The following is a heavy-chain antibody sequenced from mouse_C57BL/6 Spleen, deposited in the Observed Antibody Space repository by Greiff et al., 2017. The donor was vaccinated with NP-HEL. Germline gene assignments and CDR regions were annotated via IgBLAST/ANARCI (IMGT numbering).Heavy chain of an antibody. CDR2: IYPGDGDT. D-gene: IGHD2-4*01. Sequence: QVQLQQSGPELVKPGASVKISCKASGYAFSSSWMNWVKQRPGKGLEWIGRIYPGDGDTNYNGKFKGKATLTADKSSSTAYMQLSSLTSEDSAVYFCARERYYDYDLDDWGKGTTLTVSS. CDR3: ARERYYDYDLDD. CDR1: GYAFSSSW. V-gene: IGHV1-82*01. J-gene: IGHJ2*01.